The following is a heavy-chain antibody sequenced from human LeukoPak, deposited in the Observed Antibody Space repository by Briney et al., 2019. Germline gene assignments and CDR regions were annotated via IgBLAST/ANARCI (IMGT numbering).Heavy chain of an antibody. J-gene: IGHJ6*04. CDR2: IKEDGSEK. Sequence: GGSLRLSCAASGFTFSSYWMSWVRQAPGKGLEWVANIKEDGSEKYYVDSVKGRFSISRDDAKNSLHLQMNSLRAEDTAVYYGARDRFGGMDVWGKGTSVTVSS. V-gene: IGHV3-7*01. CDR1: GFTFSSYW. D-gene: IGHD4-23*01. CDR3: ARDRFGGMDV.